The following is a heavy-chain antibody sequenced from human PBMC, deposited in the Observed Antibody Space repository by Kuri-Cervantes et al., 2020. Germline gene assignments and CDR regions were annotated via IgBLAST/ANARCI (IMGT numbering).Heavy chain of an antibody. CDR2: IYYSGST. J-gene: IGHJ5*02. V-gene: IGHV4-39*07. CDR3: ARGPRGIAAAGTNWFDP. Sequence: SETLSLTCTVSGGSISSSSYYWGWIRQPPGKGLEWIGSIYYSGSTYYNPSLKSRVTISADTSKNQFSLKLSSVTAADTAVYYCARGPRGIAAAGTNWFDPWGQGTLVTVSS. CDR1: GGSISSSSYY. D-gene: IGHD6-13*01.